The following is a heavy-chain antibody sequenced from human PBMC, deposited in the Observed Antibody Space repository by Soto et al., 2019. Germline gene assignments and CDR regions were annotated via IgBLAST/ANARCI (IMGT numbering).Heavy chain of an antibody. CDR1: RGSITNYY. J-gene: IGHJ6*02. Sequence: SETLSLTCTVSRGSITNYYWSWIRQPPGMGLEWIGNIYYSGSTTYNPSLKSRVTISVDTSKNQFSLKLRSVSAADTAMYYCARDGSSTYYYYGLDVWGQGTTVTV. V-gene: IGHV4-59*01. CDR3: ARDGSSTYYYYGLDV. D-gene: IGHD6-6*01. CDR2: IYYSGST.